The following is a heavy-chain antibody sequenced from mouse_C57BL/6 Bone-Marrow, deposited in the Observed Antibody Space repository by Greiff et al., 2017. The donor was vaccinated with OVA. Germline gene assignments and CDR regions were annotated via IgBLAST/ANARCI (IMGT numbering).Heavy chain of an antibody. CDR2: ISYDGSN. J-gene: IGHJ3*01. CDR3: ARGLLRAWFAY. Sequence: DVQLQESGPGLVKPSQSLSLTCSVTGYSITSGYYWNWIRQFPGNKLEWMGYISYDGSNNYNPSLKNRISITRDTSKNQFFLKLNSVTTEDTATYYCARGLLRAWFAYWGQGTLVTVSA. D-gene: IGHD3-1*01. CDR1: GYSITSGYY. V-gene: IGHV3-6*01.